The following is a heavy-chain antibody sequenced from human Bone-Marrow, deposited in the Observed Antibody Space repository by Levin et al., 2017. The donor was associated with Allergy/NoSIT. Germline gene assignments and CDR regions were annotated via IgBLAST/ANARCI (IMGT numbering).Heavy chain of an antibody. V-gene: IGHV3-11*01. CDR1: GFTFSDYY. J-gene: IGHJ3*02. CDR3: ARKIWSITMVRGVNIRPDDAFDI. CDR2: ISSSGSTI. Sequence: PGGSLRLSCAASGFTFSDYYMSWIRQAPGKGLEWVSYISSSGSTIYYADSVKGRFTISRDNAKNSLYLQMNSLRAEDTAVYYCARKIWSITMVRGVNIRPDDAFDIWGQGTMVTVSS. D-gene: IGHD3-10*01.